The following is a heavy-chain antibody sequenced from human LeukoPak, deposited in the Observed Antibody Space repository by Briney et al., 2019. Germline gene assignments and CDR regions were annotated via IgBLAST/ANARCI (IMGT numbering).Heavy chain of an antibody. Sequence: ASVTVSCKASGYTFTSYYMHWVRQAPGQGLEWMGIINPSGGSTSYAQKFQGRVTMTRDTSTSTVYMELSSLRSEDTAVYYCASSTTVTTSWFDPWGQGTLVTVSS. V-gene: IGHV1-46*01. CDR1: GYTFTSYY. J-gene: IGHJ5*02. CDR2: INPSGGST. D-gene: IGHD4-17*01. CDR3: ASSTTVTTSWFDP.